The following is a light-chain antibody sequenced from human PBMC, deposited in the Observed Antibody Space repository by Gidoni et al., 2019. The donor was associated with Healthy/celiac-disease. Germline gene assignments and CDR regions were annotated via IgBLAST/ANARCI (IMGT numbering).Light chain of an antibody. Sequence: DIQMTQSPSSLSASEGDRVTITCRASQSISSYLNWYQQKPGKAPKLLIYAASSLQSGVPSRFSGSGSGTDFTLTISSLQPEDFATYYCQQSYSTPFGPGTKVDIK. CDR2: AAS. CDR3: QQSYSTP. CDR1: QSISSY. V-gene: IGKV1-39*01. J-gene: IGKJ3*01.